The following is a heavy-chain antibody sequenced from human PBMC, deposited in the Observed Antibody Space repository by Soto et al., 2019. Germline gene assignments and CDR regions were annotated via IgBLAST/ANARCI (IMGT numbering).Heavy chain of an antibody. CDR2: INPNSGGT. J-gene: IGHJ6*02. CDR1: GYTFTGYY. Sequence: SVKVSCKASGYTFTGYYMHWVRQAPGQGLEWMGWINPNSGGTNYAQKFQGRVTMTRDTSISTAYMELSRLRSNDTAVYYCARVLARRRYYYYGMDVWGQGTTVTVSS. CDR3: ARVLARRRYYYYGMDV. V-gene: IGHV1-2*02. D-gene: IGHD6-6*01.